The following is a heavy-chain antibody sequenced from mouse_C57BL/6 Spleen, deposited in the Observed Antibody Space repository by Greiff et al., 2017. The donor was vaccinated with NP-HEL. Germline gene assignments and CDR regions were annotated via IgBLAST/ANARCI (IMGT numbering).Heavy chain of an antibody. CDR2: INPGSGGT. J-gene: IGHJ2*01. D-gene: IGHD4-1*01. V-gene: IGHV1-54*01. Sequence: VQLQQSGAELVRPGTSVKVSCKASGYAFTNYLIEWVKQRPGQGLEWIGVINPGSGGTNYNEKFKGKATLTADNSSSTAYMQLSSLTSEDSAVYFCARSALGHYFDYWGQGTTLTVSS. CDR1: GYAFTNYL. CDR3: ARSALGHYFDY.